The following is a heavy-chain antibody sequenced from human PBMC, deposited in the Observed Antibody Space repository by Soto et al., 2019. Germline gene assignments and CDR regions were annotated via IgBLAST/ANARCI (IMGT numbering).Heavy chain of an antibody. V-gene: IGHV4-59*08. D-gene: IGHD6-19*01. CDR1: GGSISSYY. Sequence: SETLSLTCTVSGGSISSYYWSWIRQPPGKGLEWIGYIYYSGSTNYNPSLKSRVTISVDTSKNQFSLKLSSVTAADTAVYFCAGGAGGYSTGLSLQYWGQGTLVTVSS. CDR3: AGGAGGYSTGLSLQY. J-gene: IGHJ4*02. CDR2: IYYSGST.